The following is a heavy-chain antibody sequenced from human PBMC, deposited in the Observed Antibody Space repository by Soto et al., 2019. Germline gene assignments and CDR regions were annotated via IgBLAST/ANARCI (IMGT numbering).Heavy chain of an antibody. V-gene: IGHV4-59*01. Sequence: SETLSLTCTVSGDSMDSFYWNWIRQPPGKGLEWIGNIYYTGSTIYNPSLKSRVSISIDTSKNQFSLQLSSVTAADTAIYYCARDATFGHWGHGTLVTVSS. CDR2: IYYTGST. CDR1: GDSMDSFY. CDR3: ARDATFGH. D-gene: IGHD3-10*01. J-gene: IGHJ4*01.